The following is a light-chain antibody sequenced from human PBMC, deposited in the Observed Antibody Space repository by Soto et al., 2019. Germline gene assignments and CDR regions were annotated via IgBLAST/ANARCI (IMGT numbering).Light chain of an antibody. CDR3: QQHYSTPT. Sequence: DIVMTQSPDSLAMSLGGRAAINCKSNQSILSSSNNKNYLAWYQQEPGQPPKLLIYWASTRESGVPDRFSGSGSGTDFTLTITGLQAEDVAVYYCQQHYSTPTFGQGTKVEIK. CDR1: QSILSSSNNKNY. V-gene: IGKV4-1*01. CDR2: WAS. J-gene: IGKJ1*01.